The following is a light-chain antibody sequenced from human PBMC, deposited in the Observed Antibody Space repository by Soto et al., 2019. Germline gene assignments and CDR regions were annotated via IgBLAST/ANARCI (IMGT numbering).Light chain of an antibody. Sequence: QSALTQPASVSGSPGQSITISCTGTSSDVGGYNYVSWYQQHPGKAPKLMIYDVINRPSGVSNRFSGSKSGNSASLTISGLQAEAEADYYCSSYTSSSTYVVFGGGTKVTVL. J-gene: IGLJ2*01. CDR1: SSDVGGYNY. CDR3: SSYTSSSTYVV. V-gene: IGLV2-14*03. CDR2: DVI.